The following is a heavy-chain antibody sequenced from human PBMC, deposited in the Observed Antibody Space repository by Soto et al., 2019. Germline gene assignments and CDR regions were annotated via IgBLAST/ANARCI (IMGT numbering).Heavy chain of an antibody. CDR1: GGSFSGYY. Sequence: SETLSLTCAVYGGSFSGYYWSWIRQPPGKGLEWIGEINHSGSTNYNPSLKSRVTISVDTSTNQFSLKLSSVTAADTAVYYCARCRYPPYYYYYYYMDVWGKGTTVTVSS. CDR2: INHSGST. V-gene: IGHV4-34*01. CDR3: ARCRYPPYYYYYYYMDV. D-gene: IGHD2-15*01. J-gene: IGHJ6*03.